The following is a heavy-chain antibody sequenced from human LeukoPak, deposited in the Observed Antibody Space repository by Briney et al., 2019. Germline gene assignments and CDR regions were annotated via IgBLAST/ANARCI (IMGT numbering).Heavy chain of an antibody. Sequence: GGSLRLSCAASGFTFSNAWMSWVRQAPGKGLEWVSSISPDSIFIYQADSVKGRFTISRDNAKNSLYLQMESLRVEDTAVYYCANFQTVGVKPFEHWGQGTLVTVSS. CDR2: ISPDSIFI. V-gene: IGHV3-21*01. CDR1: GFTFSNAW. D-gene: IGHD1-26*01. CDR3: ANFQTVGVKPFEH. J-gene: IGHJ5*02.